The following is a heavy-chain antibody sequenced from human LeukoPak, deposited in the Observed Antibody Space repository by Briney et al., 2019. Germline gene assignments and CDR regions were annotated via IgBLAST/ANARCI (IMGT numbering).Heavy chain of an antibody. CDR3: ARDRLLSGSYRLFDY. J-gene: IGHJ4*02. Sequence: GGSLRLSCAASGFTFSSYSMNWVRQAPGKGLEWVSSISSSSSYIYYADSVKGRFTVSRDNAKNSLYLQMNGLRAEDTAVYYCARDRLLSGSYRLFDYWGQGTLVTVSS. D-gene: IGHD1-26*01. V-gene: IGHV3-21*01. CDR2: ISSSSSYI. CDR1: GFTFSSYS.